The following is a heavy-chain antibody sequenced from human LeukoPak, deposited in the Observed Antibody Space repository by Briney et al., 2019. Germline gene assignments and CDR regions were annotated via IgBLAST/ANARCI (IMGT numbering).Heavy chain of an antibody. CDR3: AKRTRNPFDY. CDR1: GFTFSSYV. CDR2: IRYDGSNK. Sequence: GGPLRLSCAASGFTFSSYVMHWVRQAPGKGLEWVAFIRYDGSNKYYADSVKGRFTISRDNSKNTLYLQMNSLRAEDTAVYYCAKRTRNPFDYWGQGTLVTVSS. V-gene: IGHV3-30*02. D-gene: IGHD1-1*01. J-gene: IGHJ4*02.